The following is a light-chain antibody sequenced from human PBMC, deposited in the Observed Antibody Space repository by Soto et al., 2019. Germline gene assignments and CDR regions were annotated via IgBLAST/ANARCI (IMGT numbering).Light chain of an antibody. Sequence: EIVMTQSPATLSVSPGERATLSCRASQSVSSNFAWYQQKPGQAPRLLIYGASTRATGIPARFSGSGSGTEFTLTISSLQSEDFAVYYCQQYNNWPPLTFGQGTKVEIK. CDR1: QSVSSN. CDR3: QQYNNWPPLT. CDR2: GAS. V-gene: IGKV3-15*01. J-gene: IGKJ1*01.